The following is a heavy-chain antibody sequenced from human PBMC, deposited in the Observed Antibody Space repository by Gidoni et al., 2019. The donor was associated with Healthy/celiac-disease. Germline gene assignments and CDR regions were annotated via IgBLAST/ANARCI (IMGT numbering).Heavy chain of an antibody. Sequence: QVQLQESGPGLVKPSETLSPTCAVSGYSISSGNYWGWIRQPQGKGLEWIGSIYHSGSTYYNPSLKSRVTISIDTSKNQFSLKLNSVTAADTAVYYCARNSPLLEFDIWGQGTMVTV. CDR1: GYSISSGNY. V-gene: IGHV4-38-2*01. CDR3: ARNSPLLEFDI. J-gene: IGHJ3*02. CDR2: IYHSGST. D-gene: IGHD3-10*01.